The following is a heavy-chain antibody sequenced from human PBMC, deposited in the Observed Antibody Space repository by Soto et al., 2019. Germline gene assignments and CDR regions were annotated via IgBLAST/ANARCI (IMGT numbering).Heavy chain of an antibody. CDR1: GFSFTTYW. V-gene: IGHV3-7*01. CDR2: ISPGGIAT. CDR3: ATKGASGCT. D-gene: IGHD2-15*01. J-gene: IGHJ5*02. Sequence: EVQVVESGGGLVQPGGSLRLSCAVSGFSFTTYWMTWVRQAPGRGLEWVANISPGGIATHYVDSVKGRFTISGDNAKNSVYLQMNSLRADDTAVYYYATKGASGCTWGQGTLVTVSS.